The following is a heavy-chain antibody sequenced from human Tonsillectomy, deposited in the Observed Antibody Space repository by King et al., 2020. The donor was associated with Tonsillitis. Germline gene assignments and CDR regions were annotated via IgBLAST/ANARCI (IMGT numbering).Heavy chain of an antibody. J-gene: IGHJ3*02. V-gene: IGHV3-7*01. Sequence: VQLVESGGGLVQPGGSLRLSCAASGFTFSSYWMSWVRQAPGKGLEWVANIKQDGGEKYYVDCVKGRFTISRDNAKKSLYLQINSLRAEDTAVYYCARDLRSNTMIAVVMSAFDIWGQGTMVTVSS. D-gene: IGHD3-22*01. CDR3: ARDLRSNTMIAVVMSAFDI. CDR1: GFTFSSYW. CDR2: IKQDGGEK.